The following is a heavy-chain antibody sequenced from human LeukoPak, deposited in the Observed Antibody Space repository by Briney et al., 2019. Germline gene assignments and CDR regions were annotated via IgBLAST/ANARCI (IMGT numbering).Heavy chain of an antibody. V-gene: IGHV1-58*01. J-gene: IGHJ6*02. D-gene: IGHD2-2*01. CDR3: AAPAAIPYYYGMDV. Sequence: GASVKVSCKASGFTXTSSAVQGVRQARGQRLEWIGWIVVGSGNTNYAQKFQERVTITRDMSTSTAYMELSSLRSEDTAVYYCAAPAAIPYYYGMDVWGQGTTVTVSS. CDR2: IVVGSGNT. CDR1: GFTXTSSA.